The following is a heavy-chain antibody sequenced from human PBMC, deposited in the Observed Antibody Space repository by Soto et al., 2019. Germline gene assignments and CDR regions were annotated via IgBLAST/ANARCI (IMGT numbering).Heavy chain of an antibody. CDR2: IDPNDSYA. CDR1: GYSFTSYW. Sequence: GESLKISCKGSGYSFTSYWISWVRQVPGKGLEWMGRIDPNDSYANYSPSFQGHVTISADKSISTAYLQWSSLKASDTAMYYCARHSKGGYYYYYCGMDVWGQGTTVTVSS. D-gene: IGHD2-15*01. CDR3: ARHSKGGYYYYYCGMDV. J-gene: IGHJ6*02. V-gene: IGHV5-10-1*01.